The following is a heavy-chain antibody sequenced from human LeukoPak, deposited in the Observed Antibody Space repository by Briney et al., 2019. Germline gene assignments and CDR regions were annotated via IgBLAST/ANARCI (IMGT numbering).Heavy chain of an antibody. Sequence: SETLSLTCTVSGGSISSRSYYWGWIRQPPGKGLEWIESIYYSGSTYYNPYLKSRVTISVDTSKKQFSLKLSSVTAADTAVYYCATWAVRYSYARDDAFDIWGQGTMVTVSS. J-gene: IGHJ3*02. D-gene: IGHD5-18*01. V-gene: IGHV4-39*01. CDR1: GGSISSRSYY. CDR3: ATWAVRYSYARDDAFDI. CDR2: IYYSGST.